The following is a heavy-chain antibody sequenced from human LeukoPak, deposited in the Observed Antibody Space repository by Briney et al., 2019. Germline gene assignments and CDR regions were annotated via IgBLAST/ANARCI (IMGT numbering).Heavy chain of an antibody. CDR3: ARLAYRGPAVADFDY. CDR1: GGSSRSYY. J-gene: IGHJ4*02. CDR2: IYYTGST. D-gene: IGHD6-19*01. Sequence: SETLSLTCTVSGGSSRSYYWSWIRQPPGEGLEWIGYIYYTGSTNYNPSLESRVTMSVDTSKNQFSLKLSSVTAADTAVYYCARLAYRGPAVADFDYWGQGTLVTVSS. V-gene: IGHV4-59*08.